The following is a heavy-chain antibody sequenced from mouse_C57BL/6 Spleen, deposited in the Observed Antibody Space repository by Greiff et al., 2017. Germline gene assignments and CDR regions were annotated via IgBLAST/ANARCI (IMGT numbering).Heavy chain of an antibody. J-gene: IGHJ2*01. CDR3: TRGLPAY. CDR2: IDPENGDT. D-gene: IGHD2-2*01. CDR1: GFNIKDDY. Sequence: VQLKESGAELVRPGASVKLSCTASGFNIKDDYMHWVKQRPEQGLEWIGWIDPENGDTEYASKFPGKATITADTSSNTAYLSVSSLTYEVTAVYYCTRGLPAYWGQGTTLTVSS. V-gene: IGHV14-4*01.